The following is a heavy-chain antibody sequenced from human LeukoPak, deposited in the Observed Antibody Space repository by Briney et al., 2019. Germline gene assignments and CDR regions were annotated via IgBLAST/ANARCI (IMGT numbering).Heavy chain of an antibody. Sequence: ASVKVSCKVSGYTLTELSMHWVRQAPGQGLEWMGWINPNSGGTNYAQKFQGRVTMTRDTSISTAYMELSRLRSDDTAVYYCARDSLGYSPWGQGTMVTVSS. D-gene: IGHD6-13*01. CDR2: INPNSGGT. CDR3: ARDSLGYSP. J-gene: IGHJ3*01. CDR1: GYTLTELS. V-gene: IGHV1-2*02.